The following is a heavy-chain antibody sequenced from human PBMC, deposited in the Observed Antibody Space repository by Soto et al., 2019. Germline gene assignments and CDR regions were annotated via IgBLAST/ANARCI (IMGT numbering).Heavy chain of an antibody. V-gene: IGHV4-59*01. D-gene: IGHD3-3*01. Sequence: SETLSLTCTVSGGSISSYYWSWIRQPPGKGLEWIGYIYYSGSTNYNPSLKSRVTISVDTSKNQFSLKLSSVTAADTAVYYCARTIITIFGVANWFDPWGQGTQVTVS. CDR2: IYYSGST. J-gene: IGHJ5*02. CDR1: GGSISSYY. CDR3: ARTIITIFGVANWFDP.